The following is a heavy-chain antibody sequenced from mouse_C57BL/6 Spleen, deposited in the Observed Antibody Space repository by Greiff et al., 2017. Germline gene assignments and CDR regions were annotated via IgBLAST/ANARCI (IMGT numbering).Heavy chain of an antibody. J-gene: IGHJ1*03. CDR1: GFTFSDYG. CDR2: ISSGSSTI. V-gene: IGHV5-17*01. Sequence: EVMLVESGGGLVKPGGSLKLSCAASGFTFSDYGMHWVRQAPEKGLEWVAYISSGSSTIYYADTVKGRFTIYSDNAKNTLFLQMTSLRSEDTAMYYCAREVRRYWYFDVWGTGTTVTVSS. CDR3: AREVRRYWYFDV.